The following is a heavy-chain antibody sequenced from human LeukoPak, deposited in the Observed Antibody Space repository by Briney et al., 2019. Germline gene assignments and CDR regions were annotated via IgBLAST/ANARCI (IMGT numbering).Heavy chain of an antibody. CDR2: INPNSGGT. Sequence: ASVKVSCKASGYTFTGYYMHWVRQAPGQGLEWMGWINPNSGGTNYAQKFQGRVTMTRDTSISTAYMELRSLRSDDTAVYYCAVDDYGDYDRAFDIWGQGTMVTVSS. D-gene: IGHD4-17*01. J-gene: IGHJ3*02. CDR1: GYTFTGYY. V-gene: IGHV1-2*02. CDR3: AVDDYGDYDRAFDI.